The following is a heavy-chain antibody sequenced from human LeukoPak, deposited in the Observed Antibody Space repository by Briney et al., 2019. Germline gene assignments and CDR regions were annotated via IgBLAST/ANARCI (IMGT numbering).Heavy chain of an antibody. CDR3: ARSYYGSGSYNYFDY. D-gene: IGHD3-10*01. Sequence: PGGSLRLSCAASGFTFSSYEMNWARQAPGKGLEWVSYISSSGSTIYYADSVKGRFTISRDNAKNSLYLQMNSLRAEDTAVYYCARSYYGSGSYNYFDYWGQGTLVTVSS. CDR1: GFTFSSYE. V-gene: IGHV3-48*03. CDR2: ISSSGSTI. J-gene: IGHJ4*02.